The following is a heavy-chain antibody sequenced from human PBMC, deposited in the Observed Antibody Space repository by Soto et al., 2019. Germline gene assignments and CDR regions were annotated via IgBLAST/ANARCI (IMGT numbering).Heavy chain of an antibody. CDR1: GFTFSSYG. J-gene: IGHJ6*02. CDR3: ARDRAIYDILTGYYKYYYYGMDV. Sequence: GGSLRLSCAASGFTFSSYGMHWVRQAPGKGLEWVAVIWYDGSNKYYVDSVKGRFTISRDNSKNTLYLQMNSLRAEDTAVYYCARDRAIYDILTGYYKYYYYGMDVWGQGTTVTVSS. D-gene: IGHD3-9*01. CDR2: IWYDGSNK. V-gene: IGHV3-33*01.